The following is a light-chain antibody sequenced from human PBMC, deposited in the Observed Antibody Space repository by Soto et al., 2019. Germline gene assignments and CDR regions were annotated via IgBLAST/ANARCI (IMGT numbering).Light chain of an antibody. CDR1: QSVSSNY. CDR3: QQYGSTPWT. Sequence: EIVLTQSPGTLSLSPGERATLSCTASQSVSSNYVAWYQQKPGQAPRLLIFGASSRATGIPDRFSGSGSGTDFILTVNRLEPEDFAVYYCQQYGSTPWTFGQGTKVDIK. CDR2: GAS. V-gene: IGKV3-20*01. J-gene: IGKJ1*01.